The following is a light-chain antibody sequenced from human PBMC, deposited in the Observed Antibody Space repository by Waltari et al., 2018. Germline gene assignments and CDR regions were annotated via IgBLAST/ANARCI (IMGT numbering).Light chain of an antibody. V-gene: IGLV2-14*03. CDR2: DVN. CDR3: SSFTRASSWV. J-gene: IGLJ3*02. CDR1: SSDVGAYNY. Sequence: PGQSITISCTGTSSDVGAYNYVSWYQQHPGKAPRLMIYDVNNRPSGVSNRFSGSKSGNTASLTISGLQAEDEADYYCSSFTRASSWVFGGGTKPTV.